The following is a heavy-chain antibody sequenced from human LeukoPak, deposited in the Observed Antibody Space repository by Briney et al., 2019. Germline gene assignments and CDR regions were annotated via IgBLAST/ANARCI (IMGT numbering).Heavy chain of an antibody. J-gene: IGHJ5*02. CDR2: VYHSGST. CDR3: ARGIGAAAP. D-gene: IGHD6-13*01. CDR1: GGSISSSRYY. Sequence: SETLSLTCTVSGGSISSSRYYWGWIRQPPGKGLEWIGGVYHSGSTYYNPSLKSRVTISVDTSKNQFSLKLSSVTATDTAVYYCARGIGAAAPWGQGTLVTVSS. V-gene: IGHV4-39*01.